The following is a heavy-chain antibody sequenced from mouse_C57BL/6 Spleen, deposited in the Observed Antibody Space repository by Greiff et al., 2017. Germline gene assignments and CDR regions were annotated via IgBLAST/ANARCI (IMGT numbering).Heavy chain of an antibody. CDR3: ARGDYDDY. CDR1: GYAFSSSW. Sequence: VQWVESGPELVKPGASVKISCKASGYAFSSSWMNWVKQRPGKGLEWIGRIYPGDGDTNYKGKFKGKATLTADKSSSTAYMQLSSLTSEDSAVYFCARGDYDDYWGQGTTLTVSS. CDR2: IYPGDGDT. V-gene: IGHV1-82*01. J-gene: IGHJ2*01. D-gene: IGHD2-4*01.